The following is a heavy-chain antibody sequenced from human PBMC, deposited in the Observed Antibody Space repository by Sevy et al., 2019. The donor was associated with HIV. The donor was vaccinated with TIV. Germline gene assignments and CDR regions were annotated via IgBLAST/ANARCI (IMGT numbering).Heavy chain of an antibody. Sequence: GGSLRLSCAASGFTFSSYWMSWVRQAPGKGLEWVANIKQDGSEKYYVDSVKGRFTISRDNAKNSLYLQMNSLRAEDTAVYYCARREVRGVIYYYMDVWGKGTTVTVSS. CDR1: GFTFSSYW. D-gene: IGHD3-10*01. CDR2: IKQDGSEK. J-gene: IGHJ6*03. CDR3: ARREVRGVIYYYMDV. V-gene: IGHV3-7*03.